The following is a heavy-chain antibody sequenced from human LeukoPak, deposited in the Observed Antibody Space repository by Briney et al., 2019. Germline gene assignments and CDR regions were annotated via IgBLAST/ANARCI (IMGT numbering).Heavy chain of an antibody. V-gene: IGHV3-64*01. J-gene: IGHJ4*02. CDR2: ISSNGGST. CDR3: ARAYYDILTGYYITGFDY. D-gene: IGHD3-9*01. CDR1: GFTFSSYA. Sequence: GGSLRLSCAASGFTFSSYAMHWVRQAPGKGLEYVSAISSNGGSTYYANSVKGRFTISRDNSKNTLYLQMGSLRAEDMAVYYCARAYYDILTGYYITGFDYWGQGTLVTVSS.